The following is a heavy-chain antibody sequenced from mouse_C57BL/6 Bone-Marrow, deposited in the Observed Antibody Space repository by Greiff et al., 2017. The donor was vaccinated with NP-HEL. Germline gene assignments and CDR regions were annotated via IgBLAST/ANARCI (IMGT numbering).Heavy chain of an antibody. CDR1: GYTFTDYY. CDR2: INPYNGGT. D-gene: IGHD5-5*01. Sequence: EVQLQQSGPVLVKPGASVKMSCKASGYTFTDYYMNWVKQSHGKSLEWIGVINPYNGGTSYNQKFKGKATLTVDKSSSPADMELNSLTSEDSAVYYCARLPSMDYWGRETSVTVSS. CDR3: ARLPSMDY. V-gene: IGHV1-19*01. J-gene: IGHJ4*01.